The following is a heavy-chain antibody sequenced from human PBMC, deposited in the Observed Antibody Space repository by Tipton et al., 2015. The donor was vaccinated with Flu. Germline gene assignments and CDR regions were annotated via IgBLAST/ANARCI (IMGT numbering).Heavy chain of an antibody. V-gene: IGHV4-34*01. Sequence: TLSLTCTVSGGSISSYYWIWIRQPPGKGLEWIGEINHSGSTNYNPSLKSRVTMSVDTSKNQFSLKLSSVTAADTAVYYCARAQYYDFWSGYYRDHDAFDIWGQGTMVTVSS. J-gene: IGHJ3*02. CDR2: INHSGST. CDR1: GGSISSYY. CDR3: ARAQYYDFWSGYYRDHDAFDI. D-gene: IGHD3-3*01.